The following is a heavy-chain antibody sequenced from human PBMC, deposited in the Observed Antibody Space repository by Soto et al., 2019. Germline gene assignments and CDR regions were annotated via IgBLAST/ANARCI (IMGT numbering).Heavy chain of an antibody. V-gene: IGHV3-23*01. CDR2: INNNGGST. CDR1: GFTFNSYA. D-gene: IGHD6-13*01. Sequence: EVQLLESGGGLVQPGGSLRLSCAASGFTFNSYAMSWVRQAPGKGLEWVSAINNNGGSTYYADSVKGRFTVSRDNSKNRLYLQMSSLRAEDTAVYYCAKGYFDSSTWYYFDYWGQGTLVTVSS. CDR3: AKGYFDSSTWYYFDY. J-gene: IGHJ4*02.